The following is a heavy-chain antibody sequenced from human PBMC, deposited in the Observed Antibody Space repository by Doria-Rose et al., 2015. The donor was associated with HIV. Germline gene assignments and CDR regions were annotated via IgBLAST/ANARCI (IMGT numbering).Heavy chain of an antibody. J-gene: IGHJ4*02. Sequence: QESGPVLVKPTENLTLTCTVSEDSLSSPGMGVSWIRQPPGKALEWLANSFTDDERSYTTSLKSRLSISRCTSTGQVVVTMTDMDPADTATCYCARIMSSRWYHQYYDDFWGRRALVLVS. CDR3: ARIMSSRWYHQYYDDF. D-gene: IGHD6-13*01. CDR1: EDSLSSPGMG. CDR2: SFTDDER. V-gene: IGHV2-26*01.